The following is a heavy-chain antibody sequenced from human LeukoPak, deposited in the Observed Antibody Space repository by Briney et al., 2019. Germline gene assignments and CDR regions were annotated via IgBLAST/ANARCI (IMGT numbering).Heavy chain of an antibody. Sequence: GGSLRLSCAASGFTFSSYWMSWVRQAPGKGLEWVANIKQDGSEKYYVDSVKGRFTISRDNAKNSLYLQMNSRRAEDTAVYYCARDLQRSTAAIRRGYYYGMDVWGQGTTVTVSS. CDR1: GFTFSSYW. CDR3: ARDLQRSTAAIRRGYYYGMDV. CDR2: IKQDGSEK. J-gene: IGHJ6*02. V-gene: IGHV3-7*01. D-gene: IGHD2-2*01.